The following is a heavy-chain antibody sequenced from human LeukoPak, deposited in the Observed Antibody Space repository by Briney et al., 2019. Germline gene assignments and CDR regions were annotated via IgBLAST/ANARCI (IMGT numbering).Heavy chain of an antibody. D-gene: IGHD2-2*02. J-gene: IGHJ5*02. Sequence: ASVKVSCKASGYTFTCYYMHWVRQAPGQGLEWMGLINPNSGGTNYAQKFQGRVTMTRDTSISTAYMELSRLRSDDTAVYYCARTYCSSTSCYIDPWFDPWGQGTLVTVSS. V-gene: IGHV1-2*02. CDR3: ARTYCSSTSCYIDPWFDP. CDR2: INPNSGGT. CDR1: GYTFTCYY.